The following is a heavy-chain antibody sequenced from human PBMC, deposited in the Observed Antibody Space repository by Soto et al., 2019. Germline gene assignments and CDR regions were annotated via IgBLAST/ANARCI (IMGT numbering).Heavy chain of an antibody. V-gene: IGHV1-18*01. J-gene: IGHJ5*01. CDR2: ISTYYSYS. D-gene: IGHD6-19*01. CDR1: GYTFSNYG. CDR3: ARNSSAGLDS. Sequence: VQLVQSGAELKMPGASVKVSCKTSGYTFSNYGITWVRQAPGQGLEWMGWISTYYSYSHSSPKLHGRLILTTATTTRIAFMELRNLKLDDTAVYYCARNSSAGLDSWGQGPLVTVSS.